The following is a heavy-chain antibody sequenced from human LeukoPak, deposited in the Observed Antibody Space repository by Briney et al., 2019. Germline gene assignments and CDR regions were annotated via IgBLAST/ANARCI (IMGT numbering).Heavy chain of an antibody. CDR1: GFTFSSYS. V-gene: IGHV3-7*03. CDR3: VKNSGWYRLDC. J-gene: IGHJ4*02. D-gene: IGHD6-13*01. Sequence: PGGSLRLSCAASGFTFSSYSINWVRQAPGKGLEWVADIKEDGSEKYYVDSVKGRFTISRDNAKNSLFLQMDSLRSEDTAVYYCVKNSGWYRLDCWGQGTLVTVSS. CDR2: IKEDGSEK.